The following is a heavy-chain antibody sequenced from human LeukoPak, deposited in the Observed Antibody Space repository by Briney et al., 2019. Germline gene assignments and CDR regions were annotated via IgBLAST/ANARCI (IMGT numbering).Heavy chain of an antibody. Sequence: PGGSLRLSCAASGFTFSSYAISWVRQAPGKGLEWVSAISGSGGSTYYADSVKGRFTISRDNSKNTLYLQMNSLRAEDTAVYYCAKDPNSSGWPKYYFDYWGQGTLVTVSS. V-gene: IGHV3-23*01. D-gene: IGHD6-19*01. CDR1: GFTFSSYA. CDR3: AKDPNSSGWPKYYFDY. J-gene: IGHJ4*02. CDR2: ISGSGGST.